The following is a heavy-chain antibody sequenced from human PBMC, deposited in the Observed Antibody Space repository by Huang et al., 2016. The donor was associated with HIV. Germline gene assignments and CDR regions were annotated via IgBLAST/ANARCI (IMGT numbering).Heavy chain of an antibody. J-gene: IGHJ4*02. Sequence: KDYAAPVQGRFTISRDDSKNMLHLQMTSLKSEDTAVYYCTTWAKTAAGANWGLGTLVTVSS. CDR3: TTWAKTAAGAN. CDR2: K. D-gene: IGHD6-13*01. V-gene: IGHV3-15*01.